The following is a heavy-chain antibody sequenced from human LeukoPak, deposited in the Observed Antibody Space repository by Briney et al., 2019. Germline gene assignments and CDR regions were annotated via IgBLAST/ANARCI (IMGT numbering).Heavy chain of an antibody. CDR3: ARGRAIVVVPAAIRVMFGY. J-gene: IGHJ4*02. D-gene: IGHD2-2*01. V-gene: IGHV1-2*02. Sequence: ASVKVSCKASGYTFTGYYMHWVRQAPGQGLEWMAWINPNSGGTNYAQKFQGRVTMTRDTSISTAYMELSRLRSDDTAVYYCARGRAIVVVPAAIRVMFGYWGQGTLVTVSS. CDR1: GYTFTGYY. CDR2: INPNSGGT.